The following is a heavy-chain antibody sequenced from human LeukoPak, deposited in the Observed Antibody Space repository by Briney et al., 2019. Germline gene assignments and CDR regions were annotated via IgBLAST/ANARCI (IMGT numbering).Heavy chain of an antibody. CDR2: LYHTGTT. D-gene: IGHD2/OR15-2a*01. CDR1: GFPISGGYF. CDR3: ARWVLRKFDY. V-gene: IGHV4-38-2*01. J-gene: IGHJ4*02. Sequence: PSETLSLTCAVSGFPISGGYFWGWIRQPPGRGLEWIGSLYHTGTTYYNPSLKSRVTMSLDTSKNQFSLKLSSVTAADTAVYYCARWVLRKFDYWGQGTLVTVSS.